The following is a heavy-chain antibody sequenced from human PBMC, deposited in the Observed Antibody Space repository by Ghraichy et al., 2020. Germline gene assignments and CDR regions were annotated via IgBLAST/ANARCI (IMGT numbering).Heavy chain of an antibody. Sequence: GGSLRLSCAASGFTFSSYAMSWVRQAPGKGLECVSTISGGGGNTYYADSVKGRFTISRDNSKNTLYLQMNSLRAEDTAVYYCAVRRVMGNFRAYDYWGQGTLVTVSS. CDR1: GFTFSSYA. J-gene: IGHJ4*02. CDR2: ISGGGGNT. D-gene: IGHD1-7*01. V-gene: IGHV3-23*01. CDR3: AVRRVMGNFRAYDY.